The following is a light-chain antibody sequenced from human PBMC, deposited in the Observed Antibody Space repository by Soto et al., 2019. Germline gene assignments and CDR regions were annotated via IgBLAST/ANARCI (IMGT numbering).Light chain of an antibody. CDR3: QHYNSYSEA. CDR1: QTISSW. Sequence: DIQMTQSPSTLSGSVGDRVTITCRASQTISSWLAWYQQKPEKAPKLLIYKASTLKSGVPSRFSGSGSGTEFTLTISSLQPDDFATYYCQHYNSYSEAVGQGTKVDSK. CDR2: KAS. V-gene: IGKV1-5*03. J-gene: IGKJ1*01.